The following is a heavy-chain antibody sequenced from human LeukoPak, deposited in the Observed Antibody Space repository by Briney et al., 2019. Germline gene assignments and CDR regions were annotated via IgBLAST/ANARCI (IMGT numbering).Heavy chain of an antibody. J-gene: IGHJ2*01. D-gene: IGHD4-23*01. CDR1: GGSISSGNW. V-gene: IGHV4-4*02. Sequence: PSETLSLTCAVSGGSISSGNWWSWVRQPPGKGLEWIGEISHSGSTNYNPSLKSRVTISVDKSKNQFSLKLSSVTAADTAVYYCARDLHGGNSFTSDWYFDLWGRGTLVTVSS. CDR2: ISHSGST. CDR3: ARDLHGGNSFTSDWYFDL.